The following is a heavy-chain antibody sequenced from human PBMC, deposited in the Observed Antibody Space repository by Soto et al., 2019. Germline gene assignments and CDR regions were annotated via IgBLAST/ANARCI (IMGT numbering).Heavy chain of an antibody. J-gene: IGHJ3*02. CDR1: GGSISSYY. CDR2: IYYSGST. D-gene: IGHD6-19*01. V-gene: IGHV4-59*01. CDR3: ARQQWLVLNAFDI. Sequence: TLSLTCTVSGGSISSYYWSWIRQPPGKGLEWIGYIYYSGSTNYNPSLKSRVTISVDTSKNQFSLKLSSVTAADTAVYYCARQQWLVLNAFDIWGQGTMVTVSS.